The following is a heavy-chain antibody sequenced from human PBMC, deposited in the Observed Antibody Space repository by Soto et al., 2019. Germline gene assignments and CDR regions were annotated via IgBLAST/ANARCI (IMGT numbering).Heavy chain of an antibody. CDR3: AKSSGTASGYDHFDY. CDR1: GFTFSSYG. V-gene: IGHV3-30*18. CDR2: ISYDGSSK. J-gene: IGHJ4*02. Sequence: GSLRLSCAASGFTFSSYGMHWVRQAPGKGLEWVAVISYDGSSKYYADSVKGRFTISRDNSKNTLYLQMNSLRAEDTAVYYCAKSSGTASGYDHFDYWGQGTLVTVSS. D-gene: IGHD5-12*01.